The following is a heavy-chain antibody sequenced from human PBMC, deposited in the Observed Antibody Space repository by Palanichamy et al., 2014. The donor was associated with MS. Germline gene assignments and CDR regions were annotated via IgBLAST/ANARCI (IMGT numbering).Heavy chain of an antibody. Sequence: ASGFTFSSYGMHWVRQAPGKGLEWVAVIWYDGSNKYYADSVKGRSTISRDNSKNTLYLQMNSLRAEDTAVYYCARGTPYYDFWSGYYWSDYWGQGTLVTVSS. CDR2: IWYDGSNK. D-gene: IGHD3-3*01. J-gene: IGHJ4*02. CDR1: GFTFSSYG. V-gene: IGHV3-33*01. CDR3: ARGTPYYDFWSGYYWSDY.